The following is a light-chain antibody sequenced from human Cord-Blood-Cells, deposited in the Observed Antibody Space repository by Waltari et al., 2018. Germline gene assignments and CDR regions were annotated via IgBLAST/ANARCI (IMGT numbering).Light chain of an antibody. CDR3: QQRSNWPWT. Sequence: EIVLTQSPATLSLSPGERATLSCSASQSVSSYLAWYQQKPGQAPRLLIYDASNRATGIPAMFSGSGSGTDFTLTISSLEPEDFAVYYSQQRSNWPWTFCQGTKVEIK. CDR2: DAS. V-gene: IGKV3-11*01. CDR1: QSVSSY. J-gene: IGKJ1*01.